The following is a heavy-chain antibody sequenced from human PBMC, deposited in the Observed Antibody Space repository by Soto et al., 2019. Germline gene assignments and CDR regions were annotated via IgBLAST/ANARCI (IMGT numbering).Heavy chain of an antibody. Sequence: GGSLRLSCAASGFTYTRYSMNWVRQAPGKGLKWVSSISSTTNYIYYGDSMKGRFTISRDNAKNSLYLEMNSLRAEDTAVYYCARESEDLTSNFDYWGQGTLVTVSS. V-gene: IGHV3-21*06. CDR3: ARESEDLTSNFDY. CDR2: ISSTTNYI. CDR1: GFTYTRYS. J-gene: IGHJ4*02.